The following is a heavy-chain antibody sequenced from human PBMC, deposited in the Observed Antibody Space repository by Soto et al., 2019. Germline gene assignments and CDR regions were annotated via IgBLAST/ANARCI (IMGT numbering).Heavy chain of an antibody. Sequence: QVQFVQSGAEVKRPGASVTVSCKASGYTFTSHAVHWVRQAPGERLECMGWIHAGNGKTKYSQSVQGRVTFTSDTSASTVHTDLSSLKSEDTAVYYRAGGGRVAAPAFDYRVQGNLVTVSS. CDR2: IHAGNGKT. J-gene: IGHJ4*02. V-gene: IGHV1-3*01. CDR3: AGGGRVAAPAFDY. CDR1: GYTFTSHA. D-gene: IGHD6-6*01.